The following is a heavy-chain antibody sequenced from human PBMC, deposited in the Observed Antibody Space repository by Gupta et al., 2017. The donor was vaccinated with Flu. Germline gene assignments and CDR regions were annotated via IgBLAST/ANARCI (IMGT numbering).Heavy chain of an antibody. D-gene: IGHD1-7*01. CDR2: IYYSGST. CDR3: ARGLELHS. CDR1: GGSISSYY. J-gene: IGHJ5*02. V-gene: IGHV4-59*01. Sequence: GPGLVKPSETLSLTCTVSGGSISSYYWSWIRQPPGKGLEWIGYIYYSGSTNYNPSLKSRVTISVDTSKNQFSLKLSSVTAADTAVYYCARGLELHSWGQGTLVTVSS.